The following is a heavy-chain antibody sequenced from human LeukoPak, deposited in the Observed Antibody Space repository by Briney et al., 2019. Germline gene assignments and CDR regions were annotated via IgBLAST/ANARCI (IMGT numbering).Heavy chain of an antibody. Sequence: ASVKVSCKASGYTFTSYDINWVRRATGQGLEWMGWMNPNSGNTGYAQKFQGRVTMTRNTSISTAYMELSSLRSEDTAVYYCARGFTIFGVVISYYYYYGMDVWAKGPRSPSP. CDR3: ARGFTIFGVVISYYYYYGMDV. J-gene: IGHJ6*02. CDR1: GYTFTSYD. V-gene: IGHV1-8*01. D-gene: IGHD3-3*01. CDR2: MNPNSGNT.